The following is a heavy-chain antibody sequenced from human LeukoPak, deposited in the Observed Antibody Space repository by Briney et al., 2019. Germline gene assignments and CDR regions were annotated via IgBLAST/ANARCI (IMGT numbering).Heavy chain of an antibody. Sequence: SETLTLTCTVSGGSISSGSYYWSWLRQPAGKGLEWIGRIHTSGSTNYNPSLKSRVTISVDTSKSQFSLKLSSVTAADTAVYYCARVPGEWFDPWGQGTPVTVSS. CDR1: GGSISSGSYY. CDR2: IHTSGST. CDR3: ARVPGEWFDP. V-gene: IGHV4-61*02. D-gene: IGHD1-14*01. J-gene: IGHJ5*02.